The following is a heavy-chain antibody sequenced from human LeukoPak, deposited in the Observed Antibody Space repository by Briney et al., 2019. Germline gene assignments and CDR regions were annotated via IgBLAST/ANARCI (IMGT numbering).Heavy chain of an antibody. J-gene: IGHJ4*02. CDR2: ISNNGGYT. CDR3: ATVGLIKHEYYDRSGYYYRRVLSPLDY. V-gene: IGHV3-23*01. CDR1: GFTFSSSA. Sequence: PGGSLRLSCAASGFTFSSSAMSWVRQAPGKGLEWVSAISNNGGYTYYADSVQGRFTISRDDSKSTLCLQMNSLRAEDTAVYYCATVGLIKHEYYDRSGYYYRRVLSPLDYWGQGTQVTVSS. D-gene: IGHD3-22*01.